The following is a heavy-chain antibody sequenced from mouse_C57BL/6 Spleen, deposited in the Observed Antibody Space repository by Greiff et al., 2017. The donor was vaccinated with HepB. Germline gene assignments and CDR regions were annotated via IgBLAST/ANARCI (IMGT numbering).Heavy chain of an antibody. CDR1: GFTFSSYA. CDR3: TKDYYGSSYWYFDV. D-gene: IGHD1-1*01. Sequence: EVMLVESGEGLVKPRGSLKLSCAASGFTFSSYAMSWVRQTPEKRLEWVAYISSGGDYIYYADTVKGRFTISRDNARNTLYLQMSSLKSEDTAMYYCTKDYYGSSYWYFDVWGTGTTVTVSS. CDR2: ISSGGDYI. J-gene: IGHJ1*03. V-gene: IGHV5-9-1*02.